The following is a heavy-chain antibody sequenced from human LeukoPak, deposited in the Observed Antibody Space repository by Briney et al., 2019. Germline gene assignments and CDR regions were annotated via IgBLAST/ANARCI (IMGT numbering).Heavy chain of an antibody. D-gene: IGHD1-26*01. Sequence: PGGSLRLSCADSGFTFSSYAMSWVRQAPGKGLEWVSVIYSGGSTYYADSVKGRFTISRDNSKNTLYLQMNSLRAEDTAVYYCASEWEPERWGQGTLVTVSS. CDR2: IYSGGST. CDR1: GFTFSSYA. CDR3: ASEWEPER. V-gene: IGHV3-53*01. J-gene: IGHJ4*02.